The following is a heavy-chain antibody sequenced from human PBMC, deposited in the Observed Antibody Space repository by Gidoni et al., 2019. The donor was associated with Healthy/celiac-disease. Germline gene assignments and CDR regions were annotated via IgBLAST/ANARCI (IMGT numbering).Heavy chain of an antibody. CDR2: ISSSSSTI. CDR1: GFTFSSYS. D-gene: IGHD2-21*02. Sequence: AASGFTFSSYSMNWVRQAPGKGLEWVSYISSSSSTIYYADSVKGRFTISRDNAKNSLYLQMNSLRAEDTAVYYCARDGHIVVVTANPGGFDYWGQGTLVTVSS. J-gene: IGHJ4*02. V-gene: IGHV3-48*01. CDR3: ARDGHIVVVTANPGGFDY.